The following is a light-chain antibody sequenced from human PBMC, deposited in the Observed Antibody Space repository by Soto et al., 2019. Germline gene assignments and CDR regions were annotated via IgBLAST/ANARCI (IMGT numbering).Light chain of an antibody. CDR3: QQRGNWPWT. CDR1: QSVSNF. J-gene: IGKJ1*01. CDR2: DAY. V-gene: IGKV3-11*01. Sequence: EIVLTQSPATLSLSPGERDTLSCSASQSVSNFLAWYQQQPGQAPRRLTSDAYNRATGTPGRFSGSGSGTDFRLTISSLEPEDFAVYYCQQRGNWPWTFGQGTKVEIK.